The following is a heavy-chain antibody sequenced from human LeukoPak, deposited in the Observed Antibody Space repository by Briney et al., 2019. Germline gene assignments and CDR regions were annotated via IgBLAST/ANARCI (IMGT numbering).Heavy chain of an antibody. CDR2: IYYSGST. CDR3: ARTTEGYCRSTSCYGFYYSYYMDV. CDR1: GGSISNYY. Sequence: SETLSLTCTVSGGSISNYYWSRIRQPPGKGLEWIGYIYYSGSTNYNPSLKSRVTISVDTSKNQFSLKLSSVTAADTAVYYCARTTEGYCRSTSCYGFYYSYYMDVWGKGTTVTISS. J-gene: IGHJ6*03. V-gene: IGHV4-59*01. D-gene: IGHD2-2*01.